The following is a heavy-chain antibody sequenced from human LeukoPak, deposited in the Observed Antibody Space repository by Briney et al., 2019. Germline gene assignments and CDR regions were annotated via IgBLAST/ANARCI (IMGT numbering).Heavy chain of an antibody. Sequence: GGSLRLSCAVSGLTFNNYAMSWVRQAPGKVLEWVSGISGRGASKYYADSVKGRFTISRDNSKNTLYLQMNSLRAEDTAVYYCAKGVVVAPDVTPFDYWGQETLVTVSS. D-gene: IGHD2-2*01. J-gene: IGHJ4*02. CDR3: AKGVVVAPDVTPFDY. V-gene: IGHV3-23*01. CDR2: ISGRGASK. CDR1: GLTFNNYA.